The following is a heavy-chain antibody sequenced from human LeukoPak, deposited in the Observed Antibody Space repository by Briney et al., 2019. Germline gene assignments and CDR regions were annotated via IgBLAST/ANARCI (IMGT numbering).Heavy chain of an antibody. D-gene: IGHD4-17*01. CDR1: GFTVSSNY. CDR2: IYSGGST. CDR3: ARATYTVTTSPMDY. V-gene: IGHV3-53*05. J-gene: IGHJ4*02. Sequence: GGSLRLSCAASGFTVSSNYVSWVRQAPGKGLEWVSVIYSGGSTYYADSVKGRFTISRDNSKNTLYLQMNSLRAEDTAVYYCARATYTVTTSPMDYWGQGTLVTVSS.